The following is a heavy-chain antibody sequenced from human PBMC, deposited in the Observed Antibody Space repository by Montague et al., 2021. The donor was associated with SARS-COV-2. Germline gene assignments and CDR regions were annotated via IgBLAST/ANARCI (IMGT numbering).Heavy chain of an antibody. J-gene: IGHJ4*02. CDR1: GGSFSDYS. D-gene: IGHD3-22*01. CDR2: INHSGIT. CDR3: ASGRVEITVMVVVFTGGIYCFDS. V-gene: IGHV4-34*01. Sequence: SETLSLTCAVYGGSFSDYSWTWIRQPPGKGLEWIGEINHSGITKYNPTLKSRVTISVDVSKNQFSLKLTSVTAADTAVYYCASGRVEITVMVVVFTGGIYCFDSWGQGTLVTVSS.